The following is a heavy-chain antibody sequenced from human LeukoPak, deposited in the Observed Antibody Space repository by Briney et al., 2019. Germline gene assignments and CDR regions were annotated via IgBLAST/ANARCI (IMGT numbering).Heavy chain of an antibody. V-gene: IGHV3-48*01. CDR2: IRNSGNTI. J-gene: IGHJ4*02. Sequence: GSLRLSCAVSGFTLSSYNMNWVRQAPGKGLEWVSYIRNSGNTIYYADSVKGRFTISRDPAKNSLYLQMNSLRAEDTAVYYCAKDRRASAATALDYWGQGTLVTVSS. CDR1: GFTLSSYN. CDR3: AKDRRASAATALDY. D-gene: IGHD5-18*01.